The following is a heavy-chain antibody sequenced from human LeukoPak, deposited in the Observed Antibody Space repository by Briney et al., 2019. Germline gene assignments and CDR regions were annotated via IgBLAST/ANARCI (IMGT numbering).Heavy chain of an antibody. V-gene: IGHV3-23*01. CDR3: ARDRGNDYFDS. J-gene: IGHJ4*02. CDR1: GFTFSSYA. CDR2: ISGSGGST. Sequence: PGGSLRLSCAASGFTFSSYAMSWVRQAPGKGLEWVSAISGSGGSTYYADSVKGRFTISRDNSKNTLYLQINSLRVEDTAVYYCARDRGNDYFDSWGQGTLVTVSS.